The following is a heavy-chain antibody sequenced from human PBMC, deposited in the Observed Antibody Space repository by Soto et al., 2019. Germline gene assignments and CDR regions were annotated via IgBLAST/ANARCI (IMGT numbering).Heavy chain of an antibody. CDR3: ARHICKFRYSYNAMHF. CDR1: GDTFTDYW. Sequence: GESLKISCKGSGDTFTDYWIGWVRQLPGKGLEWMGIIYPGDSDTRYSPSFQGHVTITVDKSTSTAYLQWNTLKASDTAMYYCARHICKFRYSYNAMHFSGQATMVTVSS. J-gene: IGHJ6*02. CDR2: IYPGDSDT. V-gene: IGHV5-51*01.